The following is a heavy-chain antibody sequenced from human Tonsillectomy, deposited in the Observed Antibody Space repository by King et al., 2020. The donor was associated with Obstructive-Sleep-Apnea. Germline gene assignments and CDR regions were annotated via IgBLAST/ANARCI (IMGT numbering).Heavy chain of an antibody. V-gene: IGHV3-53*04. CDR2: FYAGGNT. CDR3: ARDLDI. CDR1: GFTVSSHY. J-gene: IGHJ4*02. D-gene: IGHD2-2*03. Sequence: VQLVESGGALVQPGGSLRLSCAASGFTVSSHYMSWGRQAPGKGLEWVSVFYAGGNTYYADSVKGRFTISRHSSKNTLYLQMNSLRAEDTAVYYCARDLDIRGQGTLVTVSS.